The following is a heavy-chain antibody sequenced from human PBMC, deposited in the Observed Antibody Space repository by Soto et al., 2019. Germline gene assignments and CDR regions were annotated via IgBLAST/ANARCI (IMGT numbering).Heavy chain of an antibody. CDR1: GYSISSSNW. Sequence: SETLSLTCAVSGYSISSSNWWGWIRQPPGKGLEWIGYIYYSGSTYYTPSLKSRVTMSVDTSNNQFSLRLNSVTAVDTAVYYCASKPNSPYYFDYWGQGTLVTVSS. D-gene: IGHD5-18*01. J-gene: IGHJ4*02. CDR3: ASKPNSPYYFDY. CDR2: IYYSGST. V-gene: IGHV4-28*01.